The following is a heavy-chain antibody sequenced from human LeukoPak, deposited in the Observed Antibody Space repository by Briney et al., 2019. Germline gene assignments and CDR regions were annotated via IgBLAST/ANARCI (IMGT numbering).Heavy chain of an antibody. D-gene: IGHD1-1*01. CDR3: ARGTEYYFDY. CDR2: INPNSGGT. CDR1: GYTFTGYY. V-gene: IGHV1-2*06. J-gene: IGHJ4*02. Sequence: ASVKVSCKASGYTFTGYYMHLVRQAPGQGLDWMGRINPNSGGTNYAQKFQGRVTMTRDTSISTAYMDLTRLRSDYTAVYYCARGTEYYFDYWGQGTLVTVSS.